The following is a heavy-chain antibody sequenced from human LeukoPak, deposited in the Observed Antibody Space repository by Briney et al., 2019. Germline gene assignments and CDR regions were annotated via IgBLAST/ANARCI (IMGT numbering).Heavy chain of an antibody. CDR2: ISSSGSTI. J-gene: IGHJ4*02. Sequence: PGGSLRLSCAASGFTFSTYEMNWVRQAPGKGLERVSYISSSGSTIYYADSVKGRFTISRDNAKSSLYLQMNSLRAEDTAIYFCARAVGATDSLDYWGQGTLVTVSS. CDR3: ARAVGATDSLDY. D-gene: IGHD1-26*01. V-gene: IGHV3-48*03. CDR1: GFTFSTYE.